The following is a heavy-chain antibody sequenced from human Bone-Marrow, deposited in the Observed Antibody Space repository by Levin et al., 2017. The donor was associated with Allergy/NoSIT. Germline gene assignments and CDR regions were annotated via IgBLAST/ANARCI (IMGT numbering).Heavy chain of an antibody. CDR2: ISSSSSYI. Sequence: GESLKISCAASGFTFSSYSMNWVRQAPGKGLEWVSSISSSSSYIYYADSVKGRFTISRDNAKNSLYLQMNSLRAEDTAVYYCARDGYSSGPGGYYYYYGMDVWGQGTTVTVSS. D-gene: IGHD6-19*01. V-gene: IGHV3-21*01. CDR3: ARDGYSSGPGGYYYYYGMDV. CDR1: GFTFSSYS. J-gene: IGHJ6*02.